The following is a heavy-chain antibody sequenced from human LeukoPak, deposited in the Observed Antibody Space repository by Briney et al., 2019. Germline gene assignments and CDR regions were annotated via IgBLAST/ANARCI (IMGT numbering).Heavy chain of an antibody. Sequence: ASVKVSCKASGYTFTGYYMNWVRQAPGQGLEWMGWINSDSGFTKYAQKFQGRVTMTRDTSITTVYMAPTRLTSDDTAASYCARNFDMKRLDHWGQGTLVTVSS. V-gene: IGHV1-2*02. J-gene: IGHJ5*02. D-gene: IGHD3-9*01. CDR3: ARNFDMKRLDH. CDR1: GYTFTGYY. CDR2: INSDSGFT.